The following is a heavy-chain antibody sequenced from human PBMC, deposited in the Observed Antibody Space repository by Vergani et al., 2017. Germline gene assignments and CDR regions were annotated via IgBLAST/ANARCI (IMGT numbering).Heavy chain of an antibody. Sequence: QVQLVESGGGVVQPGRSLRLSCAASGFTFSSYGMHWVRQAPGKGLEWVAVIWYDGSNKYYADSVKGRFTISRDNSKNTLYLQMNSLRAEDTAVYYCARELYYYDSSGYGPWGQGTLVTVSS. J-gene: IGHJ5*02. CDR3: ARELYYYDSSGYGP. D-gene: IGHD3-22*01. V-gene: IGHV3-33*01. CDR2: IWYDGSNK. CDR1: GFTFSSYG.